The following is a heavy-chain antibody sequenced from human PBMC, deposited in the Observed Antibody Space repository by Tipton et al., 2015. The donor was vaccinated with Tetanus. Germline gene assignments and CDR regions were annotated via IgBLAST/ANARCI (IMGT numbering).Heavy chain of an antibody. CDR3: ARDQGGGRVARLNWFGP. V-gene: IGHV4-31*03. CDR2: IYYSGST. Sequence: TLSLTCSVSGASISSGGYFWNWLRHRPGKGLEWIGYIYYSGSTFYNPSLKSRVTISVDTSNNQFSLRLSSVTAADPAVNYCARDQGGGRVARLNWFGPWGQGPLVTVSS. D-gene: IGHD3-16*01. J-gene: IGHJ5*02. CDR1: GASISSGGYF.